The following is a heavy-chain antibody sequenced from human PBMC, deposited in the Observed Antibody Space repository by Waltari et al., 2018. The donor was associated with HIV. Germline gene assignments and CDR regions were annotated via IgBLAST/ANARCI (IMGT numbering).Heavy chain of an antibody. D-gene: IGHD2-21*02. V-gene: IGHV4-34*01. J-gene: IGHJ5*02. CDR3: ARGGAIVVVTATPAGFDP. CDR2: INHSGST. Sequence: QVQLQQWGAGLLKPSETLSLTCAVYGGSFSGYSWSWIRQPPGKGLEGIGEINHSGSTNYNPSLKSRVTISVDTSKNQFSLKLSSVTAADTAVYYCARGGAIVVVTATPAGFDPWGQGTLVTVSS. CDR1: GGSFSGYS.